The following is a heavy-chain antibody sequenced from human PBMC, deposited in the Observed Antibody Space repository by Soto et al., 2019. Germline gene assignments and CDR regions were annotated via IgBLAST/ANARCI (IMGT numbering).Heavy chain of an antibody. V-gene: IGHV1-2*02. CDR3: ARSMEQLRDLTDNWFDP. J-gene: IGHJ5*02. CDR2: INPNSGGT. CDR1: GYTFTGYY. D-gene: IGHD2-2*01. Sequence: QVQLVQYGAEVKKPGASVKVSCKASGYTFTGYYMHCVRQAPGQGLEWMGWINPNSGGTNYAQKFQGRVTMTRETSISTAYMELSRLRSDDTAVYYCARSMEQLRDLTDNWFDPWGQGNLVTVSS.